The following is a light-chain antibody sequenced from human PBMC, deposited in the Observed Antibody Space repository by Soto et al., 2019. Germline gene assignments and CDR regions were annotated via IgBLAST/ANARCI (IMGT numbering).Light chain of an antibody. CDR3: QQRSNCPLT. CDR1: QSVSSY. Sequence: IVLTQSPATLSLSPGERATLSCRASQSVSSYLAWYQQKPGQAPRLLIYDASNRATAIPARFSGSGSGTDFTLTISSLEPEDFAVYYCQQRSNCPLTFGGGTKVEIK. J-gene: IGKJ4*01. V-gene: IGKV3-11*01. CDR2: DAS.